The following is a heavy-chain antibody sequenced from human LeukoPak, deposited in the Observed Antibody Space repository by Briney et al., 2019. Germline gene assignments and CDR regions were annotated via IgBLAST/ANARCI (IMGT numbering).Heavy chain of an antibody. Sequence: ASVKVSCKASGGTFSSYAISWVRQAPGQGREWMGRIIPILGIANYAQKFQGRVTITADKSTSTAYMELSSLRSEDTAVYYCARAWYSSGWYPAYYFDYWGQGTLVTVSS. D-gene: IGHD6-19*01. J-gene: IGHJ4*02. CDR3: ARAWYSSGWYPAYYFDY. CDR2: IIPILGIA. CDR1: GGTFSSYA. V-gene: IGHV1-69*04.